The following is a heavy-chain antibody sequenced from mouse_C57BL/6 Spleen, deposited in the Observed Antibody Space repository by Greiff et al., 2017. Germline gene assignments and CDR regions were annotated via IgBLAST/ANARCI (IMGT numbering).Heavy chain of an antibody. J-gene: IGHJ3*01. CDR2: ISDGGSYT. Sequence: EVKVVESGGGLVKPGGSLKLSCAASGFTFSSYAMSWVRQTPEKRLEWVATISDGGSYTYYPDNVKGRFTISRDNAKNNLYLQMSHLKSEDTAMYYCAREGRLGPFAYWGQGTLVTVSA. V-gene: IGHV5-4*01. CDR3: AREGRLGPFAY. CDR1: GFTFSSYA. D-gene: IGHD4-1*01.